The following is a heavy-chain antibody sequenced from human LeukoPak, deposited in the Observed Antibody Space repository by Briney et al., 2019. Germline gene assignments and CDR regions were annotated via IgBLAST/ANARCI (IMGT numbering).Heavy chain of an antibody. CDR2: ISGSGGST. CDR3: AKAHGGSYHSGID. J-gene: IGHJ4*02. V-gene: IGHV3-23*01. Sequence: GGSLRLSCAASGFTFTSYAMNWVRQAPGKGLEWVSGISGSGGSTYYADSVKGRFSISRDNSKNTLYLQLNSLRVEDTAEYCCAKAHGGSYHSGIDWGQGTLVIVSS. CDR1: GFTFTSYA. D-gene: IGHD3-10*01.